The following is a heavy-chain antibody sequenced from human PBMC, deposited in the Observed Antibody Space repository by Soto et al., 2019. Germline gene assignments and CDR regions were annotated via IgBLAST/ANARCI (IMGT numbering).Heavy chain of an antibody. V-gene: IGHV3-74*01. CDR1: GFTFRNYY. CDR3: GRGVVPASSDD. Sequence: EVQLVESGGGLIQPGESLRLSCAASGFTFRNYYMHWARQGPGKGLVWVSHINGDGSSTGYADSVKGRFTISRDNAKNTLYLQMNSLRGEDTAVYYCGRGVVPASSDDWGQGTLVIVSS. J-gene: IGHJ4*02. D-gene: IGHD2-2*01. CDR2: INGDGSST.